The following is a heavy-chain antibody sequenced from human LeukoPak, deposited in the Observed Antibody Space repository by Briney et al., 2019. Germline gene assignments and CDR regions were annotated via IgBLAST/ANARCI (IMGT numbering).Heavy chain of an antibody. CDR3: AKDKRGAVAGYYFDY. J-gene: IGHJ4*02. V-gene: IGHV3-66*01. CDR2: IYSGGST. Sequence: GGSLRLSCAASGFTVSSNYMSWVRQAPGKGLEWVSVIYSGGSTYYADSVKGRFTISRDNSKNTLYLQMNSLRAEDTAVYYCAKDKRGAVAGYYFDYWGQGTLVTVSS. D-gene: IGHD6-19*01. CDR1: GFTVSSNY.